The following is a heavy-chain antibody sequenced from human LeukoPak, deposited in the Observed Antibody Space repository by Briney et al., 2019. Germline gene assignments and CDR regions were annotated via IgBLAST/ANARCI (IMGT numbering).Heavy chain of an antibody. Sequence: GGSLRLSCAASGFTFSSYGMHWARRAPGKGLEWISAISATGGSTHYADSVEGRFTISRDNPKNTLYLQLNSLGVEDTAIYYCARASRVVPAATWFDPWGQGTLVTVSS. CDR3: ARASRVVPAATWFDP. V-gene: IGHV3-23*01. CDR1: GFTFSSYG. D-gene: IGHD2-2*01. CDR2: ISATGGST. J-gene: IGHJ5*02.